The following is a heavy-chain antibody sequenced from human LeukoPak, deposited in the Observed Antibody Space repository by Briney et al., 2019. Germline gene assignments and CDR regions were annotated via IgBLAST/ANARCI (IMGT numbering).Heavy chain of an antibody. D-gene: IGHD3-22*01. CDR2: INNVGSHI. J-gene: IGHJ4*02. Sequence: GGSLRLSCAASGFTFSSSAMNWVRQAPGKGLEWVSSINNVGSHIYYAGSVRGRFTISRDNAKNSLYLQMSSLRAEDTAVYYCARNYYDSSGPDYWGQGTLVTVSS. CDR3: ARNYYDSSGPDY. CDR1: GFTFSSSA. V-gene: IGHV3-21*01.